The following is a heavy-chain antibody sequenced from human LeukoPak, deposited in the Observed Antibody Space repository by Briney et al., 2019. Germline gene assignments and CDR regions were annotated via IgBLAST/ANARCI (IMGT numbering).Heavy chain of an antibody. J-gene: IGHJ4*02. CDR2: INPNSGGT. CDR3: ARDETGYSYVERARDGYNFGYY. D-gene: IGHD5-24*01. CDR1: GYTFTGYY. V-gene: IGHV1-2*02. Sequence: VASVTVSCKASGYTFTGYYMHWVRQAPGQGLEWMGWINPNSGGTNYAQKFQGRVTITRDTSISTAYMELSSLRSEDTAVYYCARDETGYSYVERARDGYNFGYYWGQGTLVTVSS.